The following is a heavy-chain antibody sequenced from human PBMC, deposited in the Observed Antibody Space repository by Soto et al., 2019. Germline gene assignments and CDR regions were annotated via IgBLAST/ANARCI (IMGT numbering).Heavy chain of an antibody. CDR1: GGSFSGYY. D-gene: IGHD2-8*02. Sequence: QVQLQQWGAGLLKPSETLSLTCAVYGGSFSGYYWTWIRQPPGTGLEWIGEINHSGSPNYNPSLKSRVTISVDTAKNQFSLKLTSVTAADTAVYYCARDQITGLFDYWGQGTLVTVSS. CDR2: INHSGSP. CDR3: ARDQITGLFDY. J-gene: IGHJ4*02. V-gene: IGHV4-34*01.